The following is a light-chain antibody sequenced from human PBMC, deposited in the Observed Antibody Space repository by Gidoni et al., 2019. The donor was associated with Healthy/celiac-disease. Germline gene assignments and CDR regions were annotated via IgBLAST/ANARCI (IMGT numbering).Light chain of an antibody. CDR2: AAS. CDR1: QSISSY. Sequence: DIQMTQSPSSLSASVGDRVTITCRASQSISSYLNWYQQKPGKAPKLLIYAASSLQSGVPSRFRGSGSGTDFTLTISSLQPEDFATYYCQQSYSTPGTFGQGTQVEIK. CDR3: QQSYSTPGT. J-gene: IGKJ1*01. V-gene: IGKV1-39*01.